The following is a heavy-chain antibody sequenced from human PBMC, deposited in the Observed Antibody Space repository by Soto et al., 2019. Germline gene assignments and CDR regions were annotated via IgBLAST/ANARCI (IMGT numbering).Heavy chain of an antibody. CDR2: IYYSGST. J-gene: IGHJ4*02. V-gene: IGHV4-31*03. CDR1: GGSISSGGYY. CDR3: ARGWRQQLVRTMYYFNY. Sequence: PSETLSLTCTVSGGSISSGGYYWSWSRQHPGKGLEWIGYIYYSGSTYYNPSLKSRVTISVDTSKNQFSLKLSSVTAADTAVYYCARGWRQQLVRTMYYFNYWGQGTLVTVSS. D-gene: IGHD6-6*01.